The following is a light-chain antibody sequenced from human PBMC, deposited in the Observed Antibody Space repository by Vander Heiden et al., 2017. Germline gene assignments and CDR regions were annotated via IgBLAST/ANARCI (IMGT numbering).Light chain of an antibody. J-gene: IGKJ4*01. CDR1: QSVGSH. V-gene: IGKV3-11*01. Sequence: EIVLTQSPATLSLSPGETATLSCRASQSVGSHLVWYQQKPGQAPRLLIYDASNRDTGIPARVSGSGSGTDFTLTISSLEPEDFAVYYCHQRSQWPLTFGGGTKVEIK. CDR2: DAS. CDR3: HQRSQWPLT.